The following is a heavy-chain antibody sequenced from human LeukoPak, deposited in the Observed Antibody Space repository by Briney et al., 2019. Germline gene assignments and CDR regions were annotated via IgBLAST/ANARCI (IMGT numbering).Heavy chain of an antibody. Sequence: GGSLRLSCTASGFTFSSYVMSWVRQAPGKGLEWVSAISGTGRTTYYTDSVKGRFTISRDNSKSRIYLQMNSLRAEDTAVYYCAKDLTTVTPRNGMDVWGQGTTVTVSS. CDR2: ISGTGRTT. V-gene: IGHV3-23*01. D-gene: IGHD4-17*01. CDR1: GFTFSSYV. CDR3: AKDLTTVTPRNGMDV. J-gene: IGHJ6*02.